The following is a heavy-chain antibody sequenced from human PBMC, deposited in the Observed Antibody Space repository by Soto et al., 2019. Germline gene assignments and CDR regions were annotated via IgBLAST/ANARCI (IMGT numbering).Heavy chain of an antibody. J-gene: IGHJ6*02. CDR1: GGSFSGYY. CDR2: INHSGST. Sequence: SETLSLTCAVYGGSFSGYYWSWIRQPPGKGLEWIGEINHSGSTNYNPSLKSRVTISVDTSKNQFSLKLSSVTAADTAVYYCAIRTGTTDYYYYGMDVWGQGTTVTVSS. CDR3: AIRTGTTDYYYYGMDV. V-gene: IGHV4-34*01. D-gene: IGHD1-7*01.